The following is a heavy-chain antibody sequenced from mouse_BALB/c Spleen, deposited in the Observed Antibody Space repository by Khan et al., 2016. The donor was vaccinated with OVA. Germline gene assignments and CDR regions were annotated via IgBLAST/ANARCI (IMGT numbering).Heavy chain of an antibody. CDR2: IWAGGST. Sequence: GKRKEEGPGLVAPSQSLSITCTVSGFSLTSHGVHWVRQPPGKGLEWLGVIWAGGSTNYNSALMSRLSISKDSSKSQVFLKMNSLQTDDTAMYYCARNREPDYFDYWGQGTTLTVSS. CDR1: GFSLTSHG. J-gene: IGHJ2*01. V-gene: IGHV2-9*02. CDR3: ARNREPDYFDY.